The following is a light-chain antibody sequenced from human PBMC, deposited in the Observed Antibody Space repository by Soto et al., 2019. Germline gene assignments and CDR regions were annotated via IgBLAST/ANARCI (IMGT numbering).Light chain of an antibody. CDR2: GAS. CDR1: QSVSSSY. CDR3: QQYGNSPAT. Sequence: EVVVTQSPCTLSLSTGERATLSCRASQSVSSSYLAWYQQKPGQAPRLLIFGASSRATGIPDRFSGSGSGTDFTLTISRVEPEDFAVYYCQQYGNSPATFGPGTKVDIK. J-gene: IGKJ3*01. V-gene: IGKV3-20*01.